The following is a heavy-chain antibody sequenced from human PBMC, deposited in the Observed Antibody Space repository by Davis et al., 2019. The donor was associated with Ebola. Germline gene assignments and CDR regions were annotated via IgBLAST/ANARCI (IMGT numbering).Heavy chain of an antibody. CDR1: GYTFTKYW. CDR3: ARQFSSKGAY. J-gene: IGHJ4*02. D-gene: IGHD6-13*01. V-gene: IGHV5-51*01. Sequence: GESLKISCQASGYTFTKYWIGWARQLPGRGLEWMGIIYPGDSTTTYSPSSQGQVTISVDKSITTAYLQWSSLKASDSAIYYCARQFSSKGAYWGQGTLVTVSS. CDR2: IYPGDSTT.